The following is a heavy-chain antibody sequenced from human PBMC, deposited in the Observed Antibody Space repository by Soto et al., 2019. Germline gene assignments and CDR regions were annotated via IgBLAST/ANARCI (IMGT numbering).Heavy chain of an antibody. J-gene: IGHJ5*02. CDR3: AVHIVVVVAATNWFDP. D-gene: IGHD2-15*01. Sequence: PSETLSLTCAVYGGSFSGYYWSWILQPPGKGLEWIGEINHSGSTNYNPSLKSRVTISVDTSKNQFSLKLSSVTAADTAVYYCAVHIVVVVAATNWFDPWGQGTLVTVSS. V-gene: IGHV4-34*01. CDR2: INHSGST. CDR1: GGSFSGYY.